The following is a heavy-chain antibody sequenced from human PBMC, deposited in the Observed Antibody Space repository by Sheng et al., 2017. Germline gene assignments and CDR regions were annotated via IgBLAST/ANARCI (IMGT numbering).Heavy chain of an antibody. CDR3: AKDHTPTIFGVDIPSFYFDY. D-gene: IGHD3-3*01. J-gene: IGHJ4*02. Sequence: EVQLLESGGGLVQPGGSLRLSCAASGFTFSSYAMSWVRQAPGKGLEWVSAISGSGGSTYYADSVKGRFTISRDNSKNTLYLQMNSLRAEDTAVYYCAKDHTPTIFGVDIPSFYFDYWGQGTLVTVSS. CDR2: ISGSGGST. V-gene: IGHV3-23*01. CDR1: GFTFSSYA.